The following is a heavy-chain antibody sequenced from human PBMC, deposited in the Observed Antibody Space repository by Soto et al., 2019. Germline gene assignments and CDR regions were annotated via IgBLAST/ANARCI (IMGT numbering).Heavy chain of an antibody. CDR3: ANDRLHSSGSYFDY. J-gene: IGHJ4*02. D-gene: IGHD5-18*01. CDR2: ISGSGGST. Sequence: GPLLLSCTASGFTFSSYAMSGVRQAPGKGLEWVSAISGSGGSTYYADSVKGRFTISRDNSKNTLYLQMNSLRAEDTAVYYCANDRLHSSGSYFDYWGQGTMVTVSS. V-gene: IGHV3-23*01. CDR1: GFTFSSYA.